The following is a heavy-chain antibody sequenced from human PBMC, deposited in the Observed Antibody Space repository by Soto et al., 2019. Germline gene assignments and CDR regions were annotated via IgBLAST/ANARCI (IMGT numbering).Heavy chain of an antibody. D-gene: IGHD6-19*01. Sequence: GGSLRLSCAASGFTFSSYAMHWVRQAPGKGLEWVSDISSNRGSTYYANSVKGRFTISRDNAKNTLYLQMNSLRDEDTAVYYCARVSSGHDYWGQGTLVTVSS. V-gene: IGHV3-64*04. CDR1: GFTFSSYA. CDR3: ARVSSGHDY. CDR2: ISSNRGST. J-gene: IGHJ4*02.